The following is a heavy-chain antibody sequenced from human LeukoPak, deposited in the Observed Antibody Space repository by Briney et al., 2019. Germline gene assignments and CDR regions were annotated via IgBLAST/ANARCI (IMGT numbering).Heavy chain of an antibody. CDR1: GGTFSSSA. V-gene: IGHV1-69*05. CDR2: IIPIFGTA. J-gene: IGHJ6*03. CDR3: ARGPYYDSSGSQDYYYYYYMDV. Sequence: SAKVSCKASGGTFSSSAISRVRQAPGQGLEWMGGIIPIFGTANYAQKFQGRVTITTDESTSTAYMELSSLRSEDTAVYYCARGPYYDSSGSQDYYYYYYMDVWGKGTTVTVPS. D-gene: IGHD3-22*01.